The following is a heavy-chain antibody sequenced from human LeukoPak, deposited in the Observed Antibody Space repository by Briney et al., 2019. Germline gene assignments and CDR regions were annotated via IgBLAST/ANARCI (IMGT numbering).Heavy chain of an antibody. Sequence: GEPLQISWQGPGSRFISYWIGGGRRMPGKGREWVGIIYPGASDTRYSPSFQGQVTISADKSISTAYLQWSSLKASDTAMYYCARPSHRGVAAAGDYFDYWGQGTLVTVSS. V-gene: IGHV5-51*01. D-gene: IGHD6-13*01. CDR3: ARPSHRGVAAAGDYFDY. J-gene: IGHJ4*02. CDR2: IYPGASDT. CDR1: GSRFISYW.